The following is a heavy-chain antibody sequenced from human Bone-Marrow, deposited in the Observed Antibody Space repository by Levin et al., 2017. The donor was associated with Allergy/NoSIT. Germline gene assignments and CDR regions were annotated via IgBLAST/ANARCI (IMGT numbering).Heavy chain of an antibody. CDR2: IYYRGGST. J-gene: IGHJ4*02. V-gene: IGHV4-39*01. D-gene: IGHD3-22*01. CDR3: ASRYYLDSSSQYFDY. Sequence: KPSETLSLTCTVSGASISSSNYYWGWIRQTPGKGLEWIATIYYRGGSTFYNPSLKSRVTMSVDTSSNQFSLTLTSVTAADTAVYYCASRYYLDSSSQYFDYWARGNMVTVSS. CDR1: GASISSSNYY.